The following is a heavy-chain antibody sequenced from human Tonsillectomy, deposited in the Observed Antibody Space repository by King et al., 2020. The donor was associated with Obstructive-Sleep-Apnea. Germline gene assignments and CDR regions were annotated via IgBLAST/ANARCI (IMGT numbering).Heavy chain of an antibody. V-gene: IGHV1-18*04. CDR3: AGVGDSSTGSDFDS. CDR2: ISDYNVNT. J-gene: IGHJ4*02. D-gene: IGHD6-13*01. CDR1: GYTFTNYG. Sequence: QLVQSGAEVKKPGASVKVSCEASGYTFTNYGISWVRQAPGQGLEWMGWISDYNVNTNSAQKLQGRVTMTTDTSTSTAYMELRSLRSDDTAVYYCAGVGDSSTGSDFDSWGQGTLVTVSS.